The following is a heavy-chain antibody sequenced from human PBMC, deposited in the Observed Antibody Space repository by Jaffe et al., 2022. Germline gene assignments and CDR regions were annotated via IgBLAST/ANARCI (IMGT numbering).Heavy chain of an antibody. CDR3: ARDALMITFGGVIVTGIGTRGNWFDP. CDR2: INTNTGNP. CDR1: GYTFTSYA. Sequence: QVQLVQSGSELKKPGASVKVSCKASGYTFTSYAMNWVRQAPGQGLEWMGWINTNTGNPTYAQGFTGRFVFSLDTSVSTAYLQISSLKAEDTAVYYCARDALMITFGGVIVTGIGTRGNWFDPWGQGTLVTVSS. V-gene: IGHV7-4-1*02. J-gene: IGHJ5*02. D-gene: IGHD3-16*02.